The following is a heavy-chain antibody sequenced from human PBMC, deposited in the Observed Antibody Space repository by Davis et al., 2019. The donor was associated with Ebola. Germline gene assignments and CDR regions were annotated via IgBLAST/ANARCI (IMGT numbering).Heavy chain of an antibody. CDR2: MNPNSGNT. Sequence: ASVKVSCKASGYTFTSYAMHWVRQAPGQGLEWMGWMNPNSGNTGYAQKFQGRVTMTRNTSISTAYMELSSLRSEDTAVYYCARTYRAMVQGVINWFDPWGQGTLVTVSS. D-gene: IGHD3-10*01. CDR1: GYTFTSYA. CDR3: ARTYRAMVQGVINWFDP. V-gene: IGHV1-8*02. J-gene: IGHJ5*02.